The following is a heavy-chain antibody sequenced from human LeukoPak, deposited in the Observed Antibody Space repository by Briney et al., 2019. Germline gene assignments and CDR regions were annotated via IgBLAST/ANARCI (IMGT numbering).Heavy chain of an antibody. CDR3: AKGFSGSYSIFDC. D-gene: IGHD1-26*01. CDR2: IRYDGSNK. Sequence: GGSLRLSCAASGFTFSSYGMHWVRQAPGKGLEWVAFIRYDGSNKYYADSVKGRFTISRDSSKNTLYLQMNSLKAEDTAIYYCAKGFSGSYSIFDCWGQGTLVTVSS. CDR1: GFTFSSYG. J-gene: IGHJ4*02. V-gene: IGHV3-30*02.